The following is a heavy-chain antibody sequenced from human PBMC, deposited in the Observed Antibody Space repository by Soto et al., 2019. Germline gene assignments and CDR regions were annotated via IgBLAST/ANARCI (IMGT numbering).Heavy chain of an antibody. CDR2: IYYSGTT. D-gene: IGHD3-9*01. Sequence: NLSLTCNVSVASLSSCSYYWSWSRHPPVKGLEWLGYIYYSGTTKYNHSLTSRVTLSVDMSKNQFSLKLNSVTAADSAVYFCARAASPYFDLLSAFDPWGQGGLVTVSS. CDR3: ARAASPYFDLLSAFDP. V-gene: IGHV4-61*01. J-gene: IGHJ5*02. CDR1: VASLSSCSYY.